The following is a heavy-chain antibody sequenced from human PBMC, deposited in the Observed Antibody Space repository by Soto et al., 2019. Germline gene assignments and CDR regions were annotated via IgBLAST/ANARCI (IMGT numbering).Heavy chain of an antibody. Sequence: QVQLQESGPGLVKPSQTLSLTCTVSGGSISSGGYYWSWIRQHPGKGLEWIGYIYYSGSTYYNPSLKSRVTISVDTSKNQVSLKLSSVTAADTAVYYCARDRGPRTTPGMDVWGQGTTVTVSS. J-gene: IGHJ6*02. CDR1: GGSISSGGYY. CDR2: IYYSGST. V-gene: IGHV4-31*03. D-gene: IGHD4-17*01. CDR3: ARDRGPRTTPGMDV.